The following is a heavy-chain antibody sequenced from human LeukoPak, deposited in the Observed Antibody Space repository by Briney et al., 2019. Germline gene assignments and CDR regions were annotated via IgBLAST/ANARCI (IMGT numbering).Heavy chain of an antibody. J-gene: IGHJ4*02. CDR3: ARSPSPYSSGWYFDY. D-gene: IGHD6-19*01. CDR1: GDSVSINSAA. V-gene: IGHV6-1*01. CDR2: TYQRSKWYN. Sequence: SQTLSLTCAISGDSVSINSAAWNWLRQSPSRGLEWLGRTYQRSKWYNDYAVSVKSRITINPDMSKNQFSLQLNSVTPEDTAVYYCARSPSPYSSGWYFDYWGQGTLVTVSS.